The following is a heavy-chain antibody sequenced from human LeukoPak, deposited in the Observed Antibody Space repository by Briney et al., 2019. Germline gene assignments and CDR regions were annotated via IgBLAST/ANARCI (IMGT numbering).Heavy chain of an antibody. J-gene: IGHJ4*02. CDR3: PKLGYDSSGSINLFDY. CDR1: GFTFSSYG. V-gene: IGHV3-30*18. CDR2: ISYDGSKP. D-gene: IGHD3-22*01. Sequence: GGSLRLSCAASGFTFSSYGMHWVRQAPGKGLEWVAIISYDGSKPYYGDSVKGRFTISRDNSKSTLYLQMNSPRAEDTAVYYCPKLGYDSSGSINLFDYWGQGTLVTVSS.